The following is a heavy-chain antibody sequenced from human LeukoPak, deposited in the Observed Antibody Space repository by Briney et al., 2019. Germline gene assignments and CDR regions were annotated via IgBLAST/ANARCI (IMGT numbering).Heavy chain of an antibody. CDR3: AKPQYSSGWYYFDY. CDR2: ISGSGGST. V-gene: IGHV3-23*01. J-gene: IGHJ4*02. CDR1: GFTFSSYA. Sequence: GGSLRLSCAASGFTFSSYAMSWVRQAPGKGLEWVSAISGSGGSTYYADSVKGRFTISRDNSKNTLYLQMNSLRAGDTAVYYCAKPQYSSGWYYFDYWGQGTLVTVSS. D-gene: IGHD6-19*01.